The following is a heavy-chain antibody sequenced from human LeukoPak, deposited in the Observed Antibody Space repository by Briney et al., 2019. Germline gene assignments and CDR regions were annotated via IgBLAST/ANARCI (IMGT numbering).Heavy chain of an antibody. Sequence: GASVTVSCRASGYTFTGYYMHWVRQAPGQGLEWMGWINPNSGGTNYAQKFQGRVTMTRDTSISTAYMELSRLRSDDTAVYHCARNFYFDSSGYYHYWGQGTLVTVSS. CDR1: GYTFTGYY. V-gene: IGHV1-2*02. CDR3: ARNFYFDSSGYYHY. CDR2: INPNSGGT. D-gene: IGHD3-22*01. J-gene: IGHJ4*02.